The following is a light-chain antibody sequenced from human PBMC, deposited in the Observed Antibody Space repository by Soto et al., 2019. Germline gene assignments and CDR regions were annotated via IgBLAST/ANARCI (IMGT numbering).Light chain of an antibody. V-gene: IGKV3-15*01. CDR1: QSVSSN. Sequence: EIVMTQSPATLSVSPGERATLSCRASQSVSSNLAWYQQKPGQAPRLLIYGASTRATGIPARFSGSGSGTEFTLTMSSLQSEDFSVYYCQQYTNWPPITCCQGKRLEIK. CDR3: QQYTNWPPIT. J-gene: IGKJ5*01. CDR2: GAS.